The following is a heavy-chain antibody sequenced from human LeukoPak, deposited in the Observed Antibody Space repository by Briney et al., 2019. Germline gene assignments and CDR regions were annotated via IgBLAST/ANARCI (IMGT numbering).Heavy chain of an antibody. J-gene: IGHJ6*03. CDR2: IYTSRST. CDR1: GGSISSGSYY. Sequence: SQTLSLTCTVSGGSISSGSYYWSWIRQPAGKGLEWIGRIYTSRSTNYNPSLKSRVTISVDTSKNQFSLKLNSVTAADTAVYYCAREGPRDYYYYMDVWGEGTTVTVSS. V-gene: IGHV4-61*02. D-gene: IGHD5-24*01. CDR3: AREGPRDYYYYMDV.